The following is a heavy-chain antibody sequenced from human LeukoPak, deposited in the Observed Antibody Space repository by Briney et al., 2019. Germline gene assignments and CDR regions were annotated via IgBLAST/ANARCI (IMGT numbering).Heavy chain of an antibody. CDR1: GYTFTY. V-gene: IGHV1-46*01. J-gene: IGHJ6*04. Sequence: ASVKVSCKASGYTFTYMHWVRQAPGQGLEWMGIINPSGGSTSYAQKFQGRVTMTRDMSTSTVYMELNSLRSEDTAVYYCASATLRCSGGSCYEMDVWGKGTTVTVSS. CDR3: ASATLRCSGGSCYEMDV. CDR2: INPSGGST. D-gene: IGHD2-15*01.